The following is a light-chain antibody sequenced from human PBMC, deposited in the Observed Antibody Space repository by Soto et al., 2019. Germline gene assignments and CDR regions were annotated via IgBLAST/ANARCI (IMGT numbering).Light chain of an antibody. J-gene: IGLJ1*01. Sequence: QSVLTQPPSVSGAPGQSVTSSCTGSSSNIGAGYDAHWYQQLPGTAPKLLIYGSSNRPSGVPDRFSGSKSGTSASLAITGLQPEDEADYYCQSYDSSLGGNYVFGTGTKVTVL. CDR1: SSNIGAGYD. CDR3: QSYDSSLGGNYV. CDR2: GSS. V-gene: IGLV1-40*01.